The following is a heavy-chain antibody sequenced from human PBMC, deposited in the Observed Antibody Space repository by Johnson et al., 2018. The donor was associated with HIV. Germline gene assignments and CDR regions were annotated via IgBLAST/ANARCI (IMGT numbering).Heavy chain of an antibody. Sequence: QVQLVESGGGVVQPGRSLRLSCAASGFTFSSYGMHWVRQAPGKWLEWVAVIWYDGSNKYYVDSVKGRFTISKDNAKNSLYLQMNSLRAEDTAVYYCARDLGVGATTPGDAFDIWGQGTMVTVSS. J-gene: IGHJ3*02. D-gene: IGHD1-26*01. V-gene: IGHV3-33*01. CDR2: IWYDGSNK. CDR3: ARDLGVGATTPGDAFDI. CDR1: GFTFSSYG.